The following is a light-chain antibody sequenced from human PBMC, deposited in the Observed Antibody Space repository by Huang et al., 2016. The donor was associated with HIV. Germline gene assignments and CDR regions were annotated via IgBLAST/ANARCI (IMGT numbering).Light chain of an antibody. CDR3: QQRSNWPA. Sequence: EIVLTQSPATLSLSPGERATLSCRASQSVSSDLAWYQQKPGQAPRLLIYDVSNRATGIPGRFSGSGSGTDFTLTISSLEPEDFAVYYCQQRSNWPAFGQGTRLEIK. CDR2: DVS. J-gene: IGKJ5*01. V-gene: IGKV3-11*01. CDR1: QSVSSD.